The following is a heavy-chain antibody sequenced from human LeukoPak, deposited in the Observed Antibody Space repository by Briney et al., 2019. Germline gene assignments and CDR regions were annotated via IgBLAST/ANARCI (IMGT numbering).Heavy chain of an antibody. J-gene: IGHJ5*02. CDR2: ISAYNGNT. Sequence: GASVKVSCKASGYTFTSYGISWVRQAPGLGLEWMGWISAYNGNTNYAQKLQGRVTMTTDTSTSTAYMELRSLRSDDTAVYYCARDWRDYCSSTSCYNDNWFDPWGQGTLVTVSS. CDR3: ARDWRDYCSSTSCYNDNWFDP. CDR1: GYTFTSYG. D-gene: IGHD2-2*02. V-gene: IGHV1-18*01.